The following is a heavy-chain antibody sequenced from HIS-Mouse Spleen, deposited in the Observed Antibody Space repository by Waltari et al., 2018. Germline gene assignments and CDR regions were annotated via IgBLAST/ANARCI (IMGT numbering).Heavy chain of an antibody. CDR3: AREIPYSSSWYDWYFDL. Sequence: QRQLQESGPGLVKPSETLSLTCTVSGGSLRSRRYYWGWIRQPPGKGLEWIGSIYYSGSTYYNPSLKSRVTISVDTSKNQFSLKLSSVTAADTAVYYCAREIPYSSSWYDWYFDLWGRGTLVTVSS. D-gene: IGHD6-13*01. CDR1: GGSLRSRRYY. J-gene: IGHJ2*01. V-gene: IGHV4-39*07. CDR2: IYYSGST.